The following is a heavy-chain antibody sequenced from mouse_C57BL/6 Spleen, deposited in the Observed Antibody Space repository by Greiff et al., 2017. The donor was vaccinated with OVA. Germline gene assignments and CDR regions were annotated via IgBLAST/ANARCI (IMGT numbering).Heavy chain of an antibody. CDR2: IDPSDSYT. Sequence: QVQLQQPGAELVKPGASVKLSCKASGYTFTSYWMQWVKQRPGQGLEWIGEIDPSDSYTNYNQKFKGKATLTVDTSSSTAYVQLSSLTSEDSAVYYCARGIYYDYSFAYWGQGTLVTVSA. J-gene: IGHJ3*01. D-gene: IGHD2-4*01. CDR1: GYTFTSYW. V-gene: IGHV1-50*01. CDR3: ARGIYYDYSFAY.